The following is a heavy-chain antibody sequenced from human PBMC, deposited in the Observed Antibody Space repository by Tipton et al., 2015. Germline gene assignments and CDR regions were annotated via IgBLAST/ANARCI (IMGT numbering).Heavy chain of an antibody. CDR1: GGSISRFY. D-gene: IGHD3-22*01. V-gene: IGHV4-4*09. J-gene: IGHJ4*02. Sequence: TLSLTCTVPGGSISRFYWSWIRQPPGKGLEWIGYIHSTGNSAYNPSPQSRVTMSVDTPKNQFSLRLSSVTAADTAVYSCARHDSTGFRFEDWGQGTLVTVSS. CDR3: ARHDSTGFRFED. CDR2: IHSTGNS.